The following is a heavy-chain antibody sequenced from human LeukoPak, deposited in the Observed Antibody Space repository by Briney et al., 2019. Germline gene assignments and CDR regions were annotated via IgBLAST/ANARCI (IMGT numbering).Heavy chain of an antibody. CDR1: GFTFSSYG. CDR2: IWYDGSNK. Sequence: PGRSLRLSCAASGFTFSSYGMHWVRQAPGKGLEWVAVIWYDGSNKYYADSVKGRFTISRDNSKSTLYLQMNSLRAEDTAVYYCAKESGSRSYGAYFPHWGQGTLVTVSS. J-gene: IGHJ1*01. CDR3: AKESGSRSYGAYFPH. V-gene: IGHV3-33*03. D-gene: IGHD6-13*01.